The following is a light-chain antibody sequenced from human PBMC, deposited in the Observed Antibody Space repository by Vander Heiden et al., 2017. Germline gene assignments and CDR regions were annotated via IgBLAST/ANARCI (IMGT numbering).Light chain of an antibody. CDR1: SLHSLYA. CDR3: QTWGTVAYV. Sequence: HLVLTQSPSASAPLRAPVKLTCTLRSLHSLYAIAWHQQQPEKGPRYLMKVNSDGRNSKGDGIPDRFSGSSSGAKGYLTISSLQSEDEADYYCQTWGTVAYVFGTGTKVTVL. V-gene: IGLV4-69*01. CDR2: VNSDGRN. J-gene: IGLJ1*01.